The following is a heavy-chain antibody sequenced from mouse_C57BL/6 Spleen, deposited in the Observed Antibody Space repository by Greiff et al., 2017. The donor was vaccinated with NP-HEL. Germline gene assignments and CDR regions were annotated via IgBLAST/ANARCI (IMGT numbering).Heavy chain of an antibody. CDR1: GYTFTSYW. D-gene: IGHD3-2*02. V-gene: IGHV1-69*01. CDR3: ARAYSSGYAFAY. J-gene: IGHJ3*01. CDR2: IDPSDSYT. Sequence: QVQLQQPGAELVMPGASVKLSCKASGYTFTSYWMHWVKQRPGQGLEWIGEIDPSDSYTNYNQKFKGKSTLTVDNSSSPAYMQLISLTSEDSAVYYCARAYSSGYAFAYWGQGTLVTVSA.